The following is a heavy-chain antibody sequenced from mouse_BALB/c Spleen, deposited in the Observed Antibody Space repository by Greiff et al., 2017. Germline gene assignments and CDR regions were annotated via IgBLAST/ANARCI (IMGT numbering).Heavy chain of an antibody. V-gene: IGHV5-17*02. CDR2: ISSGSSTI. CDR1: GFTFSSFG. CDR3: ARDRWIAY. Sequence: EVHLVESGGGLVQPGGSRKLSCAASGFTFSSFGMHWVRQAPEKGLEWVAYISSGSSTIYYADTVKGRFTISRDNPKNTLFLQMTSLRSEDTAMYYCARDRWIAYWGQGTLVTVSA. J-gene: IGHJ3*01.